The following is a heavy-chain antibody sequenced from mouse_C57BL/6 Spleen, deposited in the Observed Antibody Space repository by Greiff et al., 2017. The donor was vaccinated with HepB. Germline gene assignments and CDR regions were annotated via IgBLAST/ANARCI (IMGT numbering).Heavy chain of an antibody. CDR3: ARSGPRAMDY. CDR1: GYSFTGYY. CDR2: INPSTGGT. Sequence: VQLQQSGPELVKPGASVKISCKASGYSFTGYYMNWVKQSPEKSLEWIGEINPSTGGTTYNQKFKAKATLTVDKSSSTAYMQLKSLTSEDSAVYYCARSGPRAMDYWGQGTSVTVSS. V-gene: IGHV1-42*01. D-gene: IGHD3-1*01. J-gene: IGHJ4*01.